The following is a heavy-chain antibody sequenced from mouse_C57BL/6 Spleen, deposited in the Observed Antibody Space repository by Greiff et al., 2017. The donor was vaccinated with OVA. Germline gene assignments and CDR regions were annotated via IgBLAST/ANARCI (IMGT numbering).Heavy chain of an antibody. CDR2: IYPGDGDT. CDR3: ASVYSNFYFDD. Sequence: VQLQQSGPELVKPGASVKISCKASGYAFSSSWMNWVKQRPGKGLEWIGRIYPGDGDTNDNGKFKGKATLTADKSSSTAYMQLSSLTSEDSAVYFCASVYSNFYFDDWGQGTTLTVSS. V-gene: IGHV1-82*01. D-gene: IGHD2-5*01. CDR1: GYAFSSSW. J-gene: IGHJ2*01.